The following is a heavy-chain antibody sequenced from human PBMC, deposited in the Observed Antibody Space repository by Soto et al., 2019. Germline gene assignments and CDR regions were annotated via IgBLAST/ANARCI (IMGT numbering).Heavy chain of an antibody. CDR2: INHSGST. D-gene: IGHD6-19*01. J-gene: IGHJ4*01. CDR1: AGPFNTYY. V-gene: IGHV4-34*01. Sequence: SETLSLTWPLYAGPFNTYYWTWTWIRQPPGKGLELIGEINHSGSTNYIPSLNSLVTISVDTSKNQFSLKLSSVTAADTAVYYCARTRETSGLFSDRTYYFDYWGQGTLVTVSS. CDR3: ARTRETSGLFSDRTYYFDY.